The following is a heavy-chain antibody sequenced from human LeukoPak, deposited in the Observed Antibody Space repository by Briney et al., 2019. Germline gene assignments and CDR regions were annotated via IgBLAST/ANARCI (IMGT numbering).Heavy chain of an antibody. Sequence: GGSLRLSCAASGFTFSSYWMSWVRQAPGKGLEWVANIKQDGSEKYCVDSVKGRFTISRDNAKNSLYLQMDSLRAEDTAVYYCARDTGYYYDSSGLIYWGQGTLVTVSS. J-gene: IGHJ4*02. V-gene: IGHV3-7*01. CDR1: GFTFSSYW. CDR2: IKQDGSEK. D-gene: IGHD3-22*01. CDR3: ARDTGYYYDSSGLIY.